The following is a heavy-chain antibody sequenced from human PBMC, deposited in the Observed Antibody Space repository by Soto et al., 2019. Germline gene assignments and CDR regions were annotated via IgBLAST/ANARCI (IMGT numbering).Heavy chain of an antibody. J-gene: IGHJ5*02. V-gene: IGHV4-4*07. Sequence: PSETLSLTCTVSGGSVSSYYWSWIRQPAGKGLEWIGRFYTSGNTNYNPSLKSRVTMSLDTSKNQFSLKLSSVTAADTAVYFCASDSTGWFDPCGQGTLVTVSS. CDR3: ASDSTGWFDP. CDR2: FYTSGNT. CDR1: GGSVSSYY. D-gene: IGHD7-27*01.